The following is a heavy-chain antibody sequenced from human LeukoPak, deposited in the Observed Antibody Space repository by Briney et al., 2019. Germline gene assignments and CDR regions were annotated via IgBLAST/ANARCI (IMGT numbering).Heavy chain of an antibody. CDR2: ISSSGSTI. CDR3: ARVGVGSDYMDV. Sequence: GGSLRLSCAASGFTFSSYEMNLVRQAPGKGLEWVSYISSSGSTIYYADSVKGRFTISRDNAKNSLYLQMNSLRAEDTAVYYCARVGVGSDYMDVWGKGTTVTIAS. J-gene: IGHJ6*03. D-gene: IGHD3-3*01. V-gene: IGHV3-48*03. CDR1: GFTFSSYE.